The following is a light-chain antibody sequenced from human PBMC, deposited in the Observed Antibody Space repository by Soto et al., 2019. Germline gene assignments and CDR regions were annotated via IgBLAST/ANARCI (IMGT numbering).Light chain of an antibody. CDR3: QQYGSSPRT. J-gene: IGKJ1*01. CDR1: QSVRSN. Sequence: EIVMTQSPATMSVSPGERATLSCRASQSVRSNLAWYQQKPGQAPRLLIYGASKRATGIPDRFSGSGSGTGFALTISRLEPEDFAVYCCQQYGSSPRTFGQGTKVDIK. V-gene: IGKV3-20*01. CDR2: GAS.